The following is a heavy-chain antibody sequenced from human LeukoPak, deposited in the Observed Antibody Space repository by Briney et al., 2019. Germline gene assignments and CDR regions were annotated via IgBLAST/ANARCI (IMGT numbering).Heavy chain of an antibody. Sequence: SETLSLTCTVSGGSISSYYWSWIRQPPGQGLEWIGFIVYSGSTNYNPSLKSRVTISIDTSNNQLSLKLSSVTAADTAVYYCARDRGYGDYPYYFDYWGQGTLVTVSS. CDR2: IVYSGST. V-gene: IGHV4-59*12. D-gene: IGHD4-17*01. J-gene: IGHJ4*02. CDR1: GGSISSYY. CDR3: ARDRGYGDYPYYFDY.